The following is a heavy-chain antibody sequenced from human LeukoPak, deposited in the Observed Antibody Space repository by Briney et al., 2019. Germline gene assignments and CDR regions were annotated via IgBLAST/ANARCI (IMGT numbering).Heavy chain of an antibody. V-gene: IGHV3-30*01. CDR3: ARGSARYSSSWYREGEDY. D-gene: IGHD6-13*01. J-gene: IGHJ4*02. CDR1: GFTFSSYA. Sequence: GRSLRLSCAASGFTFSSYAMHWVRQAPGKGLEWVAVISYDGSNKYYADSVKGRFTISRDNSKNTLYLQINSLRAEDTAVYYCARGSARYSSSWYREGEDYWGQGTLVTVSS. CDR2: ISYDGSNK.